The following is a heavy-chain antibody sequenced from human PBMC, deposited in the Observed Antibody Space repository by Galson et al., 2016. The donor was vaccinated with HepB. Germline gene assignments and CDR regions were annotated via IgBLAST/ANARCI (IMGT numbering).Heavy chain of an antibody. J-gene: IGHJ6*02. CDR1: GFTFSRYG. D-gene: IGHD6-19*01. Sequence: SLRLSCAASGFTFSRYGMHWVRQAPGEGLERVAIMSYDGGERYYADSVKGKFTISRDNSKNMLHLKRNSLKSEDTAVYYCARDRGDGISCWYLTRVQWDHHYGMDVWGQGTTVTV. CDR2: MSYDGGER. V-gene: IGHV3-30*03. CDR3: ARDRGDGISCWYLTRVQWDHHYGMDV.